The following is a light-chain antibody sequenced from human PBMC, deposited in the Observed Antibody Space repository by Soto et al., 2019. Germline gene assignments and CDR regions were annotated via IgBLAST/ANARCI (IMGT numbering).Light chain of an antibody. J-gene: IGLJ2*01. Sequence: QSVLTQPPSASGSPGQSVTISCTGTSSDIGGYKYVSWYQQHPGKAPKLMIYEVSKRPSGVPDRFSGSKSGNTASLTVSGLQTEDEVDYYCSSYAGRNNVVFGGGTKLTVL. CDR3: SSYAGRNNVV. CDR1: SSDIGGYKY. V-gene: IGLV2-8*01. CDR2: EVS.